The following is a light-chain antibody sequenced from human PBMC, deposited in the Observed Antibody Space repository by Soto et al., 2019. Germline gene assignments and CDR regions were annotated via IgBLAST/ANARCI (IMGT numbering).Light chain of an antibody. CDR3: SSYAGNNNVV. J-gene: IGLJ2*01. CDR2: DVN. Sequence: QSALTQPPSASGSPGQSVTISCTGTSSDVGAYNYVCWYQQHPGKAPKLMIYDVNKRPSGVPDRFSGSKSGNTASLTVSGLQSDDEADYFCSSYAGNNNVVFGGGTKLTVL. CDR1: SSDVGAYNY. V-gene: IGLV2-8*01.